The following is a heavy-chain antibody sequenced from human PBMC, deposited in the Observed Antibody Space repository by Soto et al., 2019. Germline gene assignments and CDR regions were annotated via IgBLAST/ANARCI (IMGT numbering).Heavy chain of an antibody. CDR1: GFTFDDYA. Sequence: GGSLRLSCAASGFTFDDYAMHWVRQAPGKGLEWVSGISWNSGSIGYADSVKGRFTISRDNAKNSLYLQMNSLRAEDTAVYYCAKEGLIFGQVGLGCFDPWGQGTLVTVSS. J-gene: IGHJ5*02. D-gene: IGHD3-3*01. V-gene: IGHV3-9*01. CDR2: ISWNSGSI. CDR3: AKEGLIFGQVGLGCFDP.